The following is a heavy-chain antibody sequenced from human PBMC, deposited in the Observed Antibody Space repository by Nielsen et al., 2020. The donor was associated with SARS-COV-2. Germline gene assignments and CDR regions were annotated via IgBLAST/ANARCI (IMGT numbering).Heavy chain of an antibody. Sequence: GGSLRLSCAASGFTFSDYYMSWIRQAPGKGLEWVSYISSSSSYTNYADSVKGRFTISRDNAKNSLYLQMNSLRAEDTAVYYCAKDPYGGNFAFDIWGQGTMVTVSS. D-gene: IGHD4-23*01. J-gene: IGHJ3*02. V-gene: IGHV3-11*05. CDR1: GFTFSDYY. CDR3: AKDPYGGNFAFDI. CDR2: ISSSSSYT.